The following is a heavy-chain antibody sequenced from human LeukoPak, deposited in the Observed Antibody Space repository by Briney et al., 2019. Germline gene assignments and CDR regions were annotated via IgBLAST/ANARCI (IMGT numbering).Heavy chain of an antibody. Sequence: PSETLSLTCTVSGGSISSTGYYWTWVRRPAGKGLEWIGRIYPRGSTLYNPSLKSRVTMSVDTSKNQFSLKLSSVTAADTAVYYCARYALELGWFDPWGQGTLVTVSS. V-gene: IGHV4-61*02. CDR3: ARYALELGWFDP. J-gene: IGHJ5*02. CDR1: GGSISSTGYY. CDR2: IYPRGST. D-gene: IGHD6-6*01.